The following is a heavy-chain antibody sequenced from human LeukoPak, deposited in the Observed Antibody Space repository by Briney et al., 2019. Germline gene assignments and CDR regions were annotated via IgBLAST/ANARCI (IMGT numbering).Heavy chain of an antibody. CDR2: INPNSGGT. V-gene: IGHV1-2*04. CDR3: ARSYSGSYFTNSYYYYGMDV. Sequence: GASVKVSCKASGYTFTGYYMHWVRQAPGQGLEWMGWINPNSGGTNYAQKFQGWVTMTRDTSISTAYMELSRLRSDDTAVYYCARSYSGSYFTNSYYYYGMDVWGQGTTVTVSS. J-gene: IGHJ6*02. CDR1: GYTFTGYY. D-gene: IGHD1-26*01.